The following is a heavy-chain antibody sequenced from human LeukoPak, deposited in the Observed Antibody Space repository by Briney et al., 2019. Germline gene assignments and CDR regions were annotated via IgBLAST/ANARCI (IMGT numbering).Heavy chain of an antibody. Sequence: GGSLRLSCAASGFTFSSYAMHWGRQAPGKGLEWVAVISYDGSNKYYADSVKGRFTISRDNSKNTLYLQMNSLRAEDTAVYYCATAYDYGDYYYGMDVWGQGTTVTVSS. D-gene: IGHD4-17*01. J-gene: IGHJ6*02. CDR1: GFTFSSYA. CDR2: ISYDGSNK. CDR3: ATAYDYGDYYYGMDV. V-gene: IGHV3-30-3*01.